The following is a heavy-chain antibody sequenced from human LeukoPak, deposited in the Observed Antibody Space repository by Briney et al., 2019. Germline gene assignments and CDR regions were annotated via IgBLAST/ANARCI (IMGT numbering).Heavy chain of an antibody. V-gene: IGHV3-23*01. D-gene: IGHD3-9*01. CDR3: ANARYFNSAWYGFDY. CDR1: GFTFSSYA. J-gene: IGHJ4*02. CDR2: ISSGGDYT. Sequence: PGGSLRLSCVASGFTFSSYAMSWVRQAPGKGLEWVSGISSGGDYTYYADSVKGRFTISRDNSKNTLSLQMNSLRVEDTAVYYCANARYFNSAWYGFDYWGQGTLVSVSS.